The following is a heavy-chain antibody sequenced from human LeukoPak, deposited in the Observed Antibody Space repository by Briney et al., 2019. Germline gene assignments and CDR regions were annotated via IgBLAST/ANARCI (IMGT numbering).Heavy chain of an antibody. CDR2: IVVCSGNT. D-gene: IGHD3-22*01. CDR1: GFTFTSSA. Sequence: ASVKVSCKASGFTFTSSAMQWVRQARGQRLEWIGWIVVCSGNTNYAQKFQERVTITRDMSTSTAYMELSSLRSEDTAVYYCAAGPSYYDSSGYYYYYYGMDVWGQGTTVTVSS. V-gene: IGHV1-58*02. CDR3: AAGPSYYDSSGYYYYYYGMDV. J-gene: IGHJ6*02.